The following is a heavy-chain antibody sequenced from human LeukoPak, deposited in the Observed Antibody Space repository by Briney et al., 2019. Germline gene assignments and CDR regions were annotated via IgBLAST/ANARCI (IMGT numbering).Heavy chain of an antibody. CDR2: FSWNSGSI. D-gene: IGHD2-2*01. J-gene: IGHJ4*02. Sequence: PGRSLRLSCAASGFTFDDYAMHWVRQVPGKGLEWVSGFSWNSGSIDYADSVKGRFTISRDNAKNSLHLQMDSLRTEDTAFYYCAKGSCSSTSCHFDYWGQGTLVTVSS. CDR3: AKGSCSSTSCHFDY. V-gene: IGHV3-9*01. CDR1: GFTFDDYA.